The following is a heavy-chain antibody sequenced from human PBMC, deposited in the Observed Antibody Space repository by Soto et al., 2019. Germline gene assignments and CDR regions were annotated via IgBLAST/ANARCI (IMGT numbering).Heavy chain of an antibody. Sequence: PSETLSLTCTVSGGSISSGDYYWSWVRQPPGKGLEWIGYIYYSGSTYYNPSLKSRVTISVDTSKNQFSLKLSSVTAADTAVYYCARDSARYYDYVWGSYRPFDIWGQGTMVTVSS. CDR1: GGSISSGDYY. CDR2: IYYSGST. CDR3: ARDSARYYDYVWGSYRPFDI. V-gene: IGHV4-30-4*01. J-gene: IGHJ3*02. D-gene: IGHD3-16*02.